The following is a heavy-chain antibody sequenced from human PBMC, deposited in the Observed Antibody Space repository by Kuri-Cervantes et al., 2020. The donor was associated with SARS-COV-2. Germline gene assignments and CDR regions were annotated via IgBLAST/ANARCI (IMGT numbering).Heavy chain of an antibody. J-gene: IGHJ6*03. CDR3: AKAGSRWYYYYMDV. CDR2: ISSNGGST. D-gene: IGHD3-22*01. Sequence: GESLKISCSASGFTFSSYAMHWVRQAPGKGLEYVSAISSNGGSTYYADSVKGRFTISRDNSKNTLYLQMNSLRAEDTAVYYCAKAGSRWYYYYMDVWGKGTTVTVSS. V-gene: IGHV3-64*04. CDR1: GFTFSSYA.